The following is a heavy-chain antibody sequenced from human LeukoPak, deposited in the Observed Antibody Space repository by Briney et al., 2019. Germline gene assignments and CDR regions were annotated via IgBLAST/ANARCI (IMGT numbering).Heavy chain of an antibody. CDR1: GGSFSGYY. J-gene: IGHJ4*02. V-gene: IGHV4-34*01. D-gene: IGHD4-17*01. CDR2: INHSGNT. CDR3: ARGTMTTVTYYFDY. Sequence: SETLSLTCAVYGGSFSGYYWSWIRQAPGKGLEWIGEINHSGNTNYNPSLKSRVTISVDTSKNQFSLELSSVTAADTAVYYCARGTMTTVTYYFDYWGQGTLVTVSS.